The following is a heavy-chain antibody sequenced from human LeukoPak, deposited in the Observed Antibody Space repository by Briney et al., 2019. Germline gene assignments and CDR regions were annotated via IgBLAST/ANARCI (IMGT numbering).Heavy chain of an antibody. J-gene: IGHJ6*03. D-gene: IGHD3-10*01. CDR2: IGSSGSTI. CDR3: AREQTYYYGSGSYSRYYYMDV. V-gene: IGHV3-11*04. Sequence: GGSLRLSCAASGFIFSNYYMTWIRQAPGKGLEWVSYIGSSGSTIYYADSVKGRFTISRDNAKNSLYLQMNSLRAEDTAVYYWAREQTYYYGSGSYSRYYYMDVWGKGTTVTVSS. CDR1: GFIFSNYY.